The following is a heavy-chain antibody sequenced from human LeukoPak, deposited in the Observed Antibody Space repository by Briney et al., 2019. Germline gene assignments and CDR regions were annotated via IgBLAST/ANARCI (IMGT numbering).Heavy chain of an antibody. J-gene: IGHJ4*02. D-gene: IGHD3-9*01. V-gene: IGHV3-48*02. Sequence: TGGSLRLSCAASGLSVSNNYMSWVRQAPGKGLEWVSYISSSSSTIYYADSVKGRFTISRDNAKNSLYLQMNSLRDEDTAVYYCASQSYYDILTGYWPQVDYWGQGTLVTVSS. CDR3: ASQSYYDILTGYWPQVDY. CDR1: GLSVSNNY. CDR2: ISSSSSTI.